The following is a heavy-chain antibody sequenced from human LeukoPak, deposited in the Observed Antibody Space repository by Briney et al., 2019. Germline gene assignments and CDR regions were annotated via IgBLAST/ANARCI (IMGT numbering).Heavy chain of an antibody. CDR1: GGSISSGGYY. CDR2: IYYSGST. CDR3: ARGDSSGLNTGGHDAFDI. Sequence: KPSQTLSLTCTVSGGSISSGGYYWSWIRQHPGRGLEWIGYIYYSGSTYYNPSLKSRVTISVDTSKNQFSLKLSSVTAADTAVYYCARGDSSGLNTGGHDAFDIWGQGTMVTVSS. D-gene: IGHD3-22*01. J-gene: IGHJ3*02. V-gene: IGHV4-31*03.